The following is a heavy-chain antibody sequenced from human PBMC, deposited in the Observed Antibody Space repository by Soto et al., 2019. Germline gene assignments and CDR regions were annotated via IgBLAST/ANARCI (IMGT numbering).Heavy chain of an antibody. D-gene: IGHD2-15*01. Sequence: LSLTCTVSGGSISSGGYYWSWIRQHPGKGLEWIGYIYYSGSTYYNPSLKSRVTISVDTSKNQFSLKLSSVTAADTAVYYCARGRVYCSGGSCYPPTYYYYGMDVWGQGTTVTVSS. V-gene: IGHV4-31*03. CDR2: IYYSGST. CDR3: ARGRVYCSGGSCYPPTYYYYGMDV. CDR1: GGSISSGGYY. J-gene: IGHJ6*02.